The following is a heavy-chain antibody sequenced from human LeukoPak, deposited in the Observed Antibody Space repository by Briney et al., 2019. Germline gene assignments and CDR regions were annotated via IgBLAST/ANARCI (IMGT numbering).Heavy chain of an antibody. CDR3: ERDFGTVTANFDY. D-gene: IGHD4-11*01. CDR1: EFTFSDYY. Sequence: GGSLRLSCAASEFTFSDYYMSWIRQAPGKGLEWVSYISGSGNTIYYADSVRGRFTISRDNAKKSLYLQMNSLRAEDTAVYYCERDFGTVTANFDYWGQGTLVTVSS. J-gene: IGHJ4*02. CDR2: ISGSGNTI. V-gene: IGHV3-11*01.